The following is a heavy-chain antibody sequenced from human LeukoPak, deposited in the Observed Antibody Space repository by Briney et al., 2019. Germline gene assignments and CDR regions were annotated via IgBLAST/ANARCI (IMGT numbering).Heavy chain of an antibody. CDR2: IYYSGST. CDR1: GGSISSYY. Sequence: SETLSLTCTVSGGSISSYYWSWIRQPPGKGLEWIGYIYYSGSTNYNPSLKSRVTISVDTSKNQFSLKLSSVTAADTAVYYCARQSGYDSDFDYWGQGTLVTVSS. J-gene: IGHJ4*02. V-gene: IGHV4-59*01. CDR3: ARQSGYDSDFDY. D-gene: IGHD5-12*01.